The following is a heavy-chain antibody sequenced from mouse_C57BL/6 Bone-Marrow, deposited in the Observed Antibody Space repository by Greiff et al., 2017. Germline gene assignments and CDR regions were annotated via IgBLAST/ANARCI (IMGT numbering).Heavy chain of an antibody. D-gene: IGHD2-1*01. CDR1: GYTFTSYW. CDR3: ARKGNFTWFAY. J-gene: IGHJ3*01. V-gene: IGHV1-69*01. CDR2: SDTSDSYN. Sequence: QVQLQQPGAELVMPGASVKLSCKASGYTFTSYWMHWVKQRPGQGLEWIGESDTSDSYNNYNPTFKGTSTLTVDKSSRTAYMQLSSLTSEVSAVYYCARKGNFTWFAYGGQGTLVTVSA.